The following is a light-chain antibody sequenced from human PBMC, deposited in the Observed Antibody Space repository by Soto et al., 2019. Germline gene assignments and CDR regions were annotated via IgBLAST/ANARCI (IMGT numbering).Light chain of an antibody. V-gene: IGKV3-15*01. CDR3: QHYNDCPQR. J-gene: IGKJ1*01. Sequence: EIVMTQSPATLSVSPGERATLSCRASQSVFSNLAWYQQKPGQAPRLLIYGASTRATGLPARFSGSGSGTVFTLTISRHQSEDFAIYYCQHYNDCPQRFGQGTKVEIK. CDR1: QSVFSN. CDR2: GAS.